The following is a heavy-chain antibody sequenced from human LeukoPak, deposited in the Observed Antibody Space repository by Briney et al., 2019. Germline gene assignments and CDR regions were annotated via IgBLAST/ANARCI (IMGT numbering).Heavy chain of an antibody. J-gene: IGHJ4*02. D-gene: IGHD3-16*01. Sequence: KPSETLSLTCGVSGDSIGSDGHSWSWIRQPPGKGLEWVGYIYHSGAAYHNPSLKSRLALSVDTSNNQFSLRLRSVTAADTAVYYCVRGGGGEYFYFDRWGQGALVTVSA. CDR3: VRGGGGEYFYFDR. CDR2: IYHSGAA. V-gene: IGHV4-30-4*07. CDR1: GDSIGSDGHS.